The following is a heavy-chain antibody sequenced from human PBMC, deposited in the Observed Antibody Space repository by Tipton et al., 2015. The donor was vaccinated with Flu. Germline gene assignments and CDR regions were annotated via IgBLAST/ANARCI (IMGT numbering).Heavy chain of an antibody. CDR3: ARIGSSSGWGDWLDS. Sequence: TLSLTCTVSGFSISSGYFWGWIRQPPGKGLEWIGRVYHSGRTHYNASLKSRVTLAVDTSKNQFSLNLRAVTATDTAVYYCARIGSSSGWGDWLDSWGQGALVIVSP. J-gene: IGHJ5*01. V-gene: IGHV4-38-2*02. CDR1: GFSISSGYF. CDR2: VYHSGRT. D-gene: IGHD6-19*01.